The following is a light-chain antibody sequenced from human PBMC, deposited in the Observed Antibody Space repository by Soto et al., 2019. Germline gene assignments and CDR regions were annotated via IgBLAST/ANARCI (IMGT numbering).Light chain of an antibody. CDR1: SSDVGSYNL. V-gene: IGLV2-23*01. CDR3: CAYAPSRLSDVI. CDR2: EDT. Sequence: QSALTQPASVSGSPGQSITISCTGTSSDVGSYNLVSWYHQHPDKAPKLMIYEDTKGPSGVSSRFFASQSGNTASLTISGRQAEDEADNYCCAYAPSRLSDVIFGGGTKLTVL. J-gene: IGLJ2*01.